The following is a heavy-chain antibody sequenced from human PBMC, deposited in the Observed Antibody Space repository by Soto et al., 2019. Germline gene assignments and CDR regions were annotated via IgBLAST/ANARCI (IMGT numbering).Heavy chain of an antibody. J-gene: IGHJ3*02. D-gene: IGHD2-15*01. CDR1: GLTFSSYA. CDR3: ARAGVGAFDI. V-gene: IGHV3-30-3*01. CDR2: ISYDGSNK. Sequence: QVQLVESGGGVVQPGRSLRLSCAASGLTFSSYAMHWVRQAPSKGLEWVAVISYDGSNKYYADSVKGRFTISRDNSKNTLYLQMNSLRAEDTAVYYCARAGVGAFDIWGQGTMVTVSS.